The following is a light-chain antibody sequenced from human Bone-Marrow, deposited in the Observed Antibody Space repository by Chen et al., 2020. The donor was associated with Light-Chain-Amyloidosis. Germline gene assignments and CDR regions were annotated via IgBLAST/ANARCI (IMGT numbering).Light chain of an antibody. Sequence: SYELTPPPSVSVSPGQTARLTCSGDDLPTKYDYCSQQKPGQAPVLVIHRDTERPSGISERFSGSSSGTTATLTISGVQAEDEADYHCQSADSSGTYEVIFGGGTKLTVL. CDR1: DLPTKY. CDR3: QSADSSGTYEVI. V-gene: IGLV3-25*03. J-gene: IGLJ2*01. CDR2: RDT.